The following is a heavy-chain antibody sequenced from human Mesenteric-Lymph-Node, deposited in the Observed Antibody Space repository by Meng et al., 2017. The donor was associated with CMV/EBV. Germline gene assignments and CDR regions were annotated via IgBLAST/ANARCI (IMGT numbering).Heavy chain of an antibody. J-gene: IGHJ4*02. CDR3: AKTSYRIAVSGIYFDD. Sequence: GGSLRLSCAASGFTFSSYAMSWVRQAPGKGLEWVSAISGSGGSTYYADSVKGRFTISRDNPMNTLYLQMHSLRAEDTAIYYCAKTSYRIAVSGIYFDDWGQGTLVTVSS. CDR2: ISGSGGST. D-gene: IGHD6-19*01. V-gene: IGHV3-23*01. CDR1: GFTFSSYA.